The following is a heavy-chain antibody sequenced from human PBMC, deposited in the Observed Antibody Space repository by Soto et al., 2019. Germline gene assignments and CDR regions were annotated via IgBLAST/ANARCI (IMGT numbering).Heavy chain of an antibody. V-gene: IGHV1-8*01. Sequence: GASVKVSCKASGYTFTSYDINWVRQATGQGLEWMGWMNPNSGNTGYAQKFQGRVTMTRNTSISTAYMELSSLRSEDTAVYYCARGHPAGLAAALPKSYYYYGMDVWGQGTTVTVSS. CDR1: GYTFTSYD. CDR2: MNPNSGNT. J-gene: IGHJ6*02. CDR3: ARGHPAGLAAALPKSYYYYGMDV. D-gene: IGHD6-13*01.